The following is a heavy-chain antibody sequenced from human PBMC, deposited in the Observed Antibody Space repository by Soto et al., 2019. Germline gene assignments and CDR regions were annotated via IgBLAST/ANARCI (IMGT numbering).Heavy chain of an antibody. CDR3: AKDPSIAVPSGYYYGMDV. J-gene: IGHJ6*02. V-gene: IGHV3-23*01. CDR1: GFTFSSYA. CDR2: ISGSGGST. Sequence: GSLRLSCAASGFTFSSYAMSWVRQAPGKGLEWVSAISGSGGSTYYADSVKGRFTISRDNSKNTLYLQMNSLRAEDTAVYYCAKDPSIAVPSGYYYGMDVWGQGTTVTVSS. D-gene: IGHD6-19*01.